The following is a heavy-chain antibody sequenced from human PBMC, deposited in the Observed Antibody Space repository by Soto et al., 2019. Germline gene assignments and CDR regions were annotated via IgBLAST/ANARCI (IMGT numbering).Heavy chain of an antibody. Sequence: ASVKVSCKASGYAFSNNDISWVRQATGQGLEWMGWMNPNSGNGGYAQKFQGRVTMTRDTSTSTAYMELSSLASDDTAIYYCARMATSGTLNWFDPWGLGTLVTISS. V-gene: IGHV1-8*01. CDR2: MNPNSGNG. J-gene: IGHJ5*02. CDR3: ARMATSGTLNWFDP. CDR1: GYAFSNND.